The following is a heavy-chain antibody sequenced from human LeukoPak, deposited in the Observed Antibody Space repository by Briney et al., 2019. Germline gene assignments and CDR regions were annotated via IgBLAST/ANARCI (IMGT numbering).Heavy chain of an antibody. V-gene: IGHV3-30*02. D-gene: IGHD2-2*01. CDR3: VKDGWDTIVVVPAADDAFDL. CDR2: IRYDGSYK. J-gene: IGHJ3*01. Sequence: PGGSLRLSCAASGFTFSSYGMHWVRQAPGKGLEWVAFIRYDGSYKYYADSVKGQFTISRDNSKNTLYLQMNSLRAEDTAVYYCVKDGWDTIVVVPAADDAFDLWGQGTMVTVSS. CDR1: GFTFSSYG.